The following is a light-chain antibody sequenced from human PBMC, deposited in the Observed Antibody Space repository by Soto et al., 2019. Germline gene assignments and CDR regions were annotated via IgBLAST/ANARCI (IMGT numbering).Light chain of an antibody. CDR1: QSVGSSY. V-gene: IGKV3-20*01. CDR2: EAS. Sequence: VLTQSPGTLSFSPGERDTLSCTASQSVGSSYLARCQLTSCQAPTLQTSEASSSATCVPATCSRGGSRTNFSLTVIRLEPEDFAVDYCQDYYCQEDSPPLTFGGGTKVDIK. CDR3: QDYYCQEDSPPLT. J-gene: IGKJ4*01.